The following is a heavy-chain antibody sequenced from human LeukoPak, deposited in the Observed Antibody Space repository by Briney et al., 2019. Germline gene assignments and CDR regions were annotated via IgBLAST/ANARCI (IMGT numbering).Heavy chain of an antibody. CDR1: GGSISSGGYY. CDR3: ARVSPSGAYYGMDV. CDR2: IYYSGST. D-gene: IGHD3-16*01. J-gene: IGHJ6*04. Sequence: SQTLSLTCTVSGGSISSGGYYWSWIRQHPGKGLEWIGYIYYSGSTYYNPSLKSRVTISVDTSKNQFSLKLSSVTAADTAVYHCARVSPSGAYYGMDVWGKGTTVTVSS. V-gene: IGHV4-31*03.